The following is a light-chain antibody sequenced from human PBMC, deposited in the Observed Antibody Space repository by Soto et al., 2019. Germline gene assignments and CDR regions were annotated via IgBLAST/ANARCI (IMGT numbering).Light chain of an antibody. CDR1: QNINGY. CDR3: QQYSSYPLT. Sequence: DIQLTQSPSSLSASVGERVTITCRASQNINGYLAWYQQKPGKAPKLLIYWASSLISGVPSRFTGGESGTEFILTFSSLQPDDFATYYCQQYSSYPLTFGGGTKV. V-gene: IGKV1-5*03. CDR2: WAS. J-gene: IGKJ4*01.